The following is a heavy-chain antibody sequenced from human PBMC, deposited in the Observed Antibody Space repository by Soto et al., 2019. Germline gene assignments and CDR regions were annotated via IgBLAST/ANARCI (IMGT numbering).Heavy chain of an antibody. CDR2: INSDGSST. CDR3: ARVQPQYSSSLGY. J-gene: IGHJ4*02. V-gene: IGHV3-74*01. Sequence: GGSLRLSCTASGFTFSSYWMHWVRQAPGNGLVWVTRINSDGSSTSYADSVKGRFTISRDNAKNTLYLQMNSMRAEYTAVYYCARVQPQYSSSLGYWGQGTLVTVSS. D-gene: IGHD6-6*01. CDR1: GFTFSSYW.